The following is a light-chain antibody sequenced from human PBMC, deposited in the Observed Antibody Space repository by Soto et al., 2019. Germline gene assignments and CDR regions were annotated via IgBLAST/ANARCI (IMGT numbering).Light chain of an antibody. V-gene: IGLV4-69*02. J-gene: IGLJ2*01. Sequence: QPVLTQSPSASASLGASVKLTCTLSSGHSSYATAWHQQQPGKGPRYLMKLNSDGSHNNGDGIPDRFSGSSSGAERYLTISSLQSEDEAAYYCQTWASGVVVFGGGTKLTVL. CDR1: SGHSSYA. CDR3: QTWASGVVV. CDR2: LNSDGSH.